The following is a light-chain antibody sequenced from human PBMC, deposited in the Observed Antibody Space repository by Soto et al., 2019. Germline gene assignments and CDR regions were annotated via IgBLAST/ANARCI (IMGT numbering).Light chain of an antibody. J-gene: IGLJ1*01. CDR2: EVS. CDR1: SSDVGTYNY. V-gene: IGLV2-14*01. CDR3: CSYTSGSTLV. Sequence: QSALTQPASVSGSPGQSITVSCTGTSSDVGTYNYVSWYQQHPGKAPKLMIYEVSYRPSGVSNRFSGSKSGNTASLTISGLQAEDEADYYCCSYTSGSTLVFATGTKLTVL.